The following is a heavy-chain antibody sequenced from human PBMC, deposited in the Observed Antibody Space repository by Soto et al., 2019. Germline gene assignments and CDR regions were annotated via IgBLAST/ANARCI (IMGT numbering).Heavy chain of an antibody. V-gene: IGHV3-23*01. CDR2: ISGRDEST. CDR3: AKDRLSGSYHRYFDS. D-gene: IGHD1-26*01. Sequence: EVQLLESGGGLVQPGGSLRLSCAASGFTFSTHAMSWVRQAPGKGLEWVTAISGRDESTYYADSVKGRFTISRDNSKNTLYLQMSSLRAEDTAVYYCAKDRLSGSYHRYFDSWGQGTLVTVSS. J-gene: IGHJ4*02. CDR1: GFTFSTHA.